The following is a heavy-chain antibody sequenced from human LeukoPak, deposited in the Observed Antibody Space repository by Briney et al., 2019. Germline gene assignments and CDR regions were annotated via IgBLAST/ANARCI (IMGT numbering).Heavy chain of an antibody. J-gene: IGHJ5*02. V-gene: IGHV4-59*12. CDR2: IFYSGHT. Sequence: PSETLSLTCRVSDGFINSYYWSWIRQSPGKGLEWIWYIFYSGHTNYNPSVKGRVTLSIDTSKSQFSLTLTSVTAADTAVYFCASGTISGVITPYTFHSWGQGTQVIVSS. CDR3: ASGTISGVITPYTFHS. CDR1: DGFINSYY. D-gene: IGHD3-3*01.